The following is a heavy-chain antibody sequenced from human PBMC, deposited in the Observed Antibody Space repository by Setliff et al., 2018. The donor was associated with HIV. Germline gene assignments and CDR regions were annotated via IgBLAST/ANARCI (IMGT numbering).Heavy chain of an antibody. CDR1: GYTFTSYY. J-gene: IGHJ6*03. V-gene: IGHV1-46*01. Sequence: ASVKVSCKASGYTFTSYYMHWVRQAPGQGLEWMGIINPSGGSTSCAQKFQGRVTMTRDTSTSTVYMELSSLRSEDTAVYYCAREVVPAAMRYYYYMDVWGKGTTVTVSS. D-gene: IGHD2-2*01. CDR2: INPSGGST. CDR3: AREVVPAAMRYYYYMDV.